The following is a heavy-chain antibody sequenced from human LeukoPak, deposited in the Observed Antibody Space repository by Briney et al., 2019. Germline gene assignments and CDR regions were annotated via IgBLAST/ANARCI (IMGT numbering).Heavy chain of an antibody. CDR1: GFTFSSYA. CDR2: ISGSGGST. V-gene: IGHV3-23*01. D-gene: IGHD3-22*01. Sequence: PGGSLRLSCAASGFTFSSYAMSWARQAPGKGLEWVSAISGSGGSTYYADSVKGRFTISRDNSKNTLYLQMNSLRAEDTAVCYCAKDASSYYDSSGTDYWGQGTLVTVSS. CDR3: AKDASSYYDSSGTDY. J-gene: IGHJ4*02.